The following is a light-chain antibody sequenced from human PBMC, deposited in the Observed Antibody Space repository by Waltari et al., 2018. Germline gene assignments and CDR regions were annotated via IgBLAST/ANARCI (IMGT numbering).Light chain of an antibody. V-gene: IGKV1-33*01. CDR1: QESTTA. CDR2: DAS. Sequence: TCQATQESTTALSWFQQKPGEAPRLLIYDASTLQPGVPSRFSGTGSATGFSLTITSLQLDDSATYYCQQFHSLPYTFARGTKLHIK. J-gene: IGKJ2*01. CDR3: QQFHSLPYT.